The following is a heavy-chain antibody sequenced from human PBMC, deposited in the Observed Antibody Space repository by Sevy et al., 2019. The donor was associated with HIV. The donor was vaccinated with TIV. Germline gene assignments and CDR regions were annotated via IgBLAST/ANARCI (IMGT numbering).Heavy chain of an antibody. Sequence: GGSLRLSCTASGFTFGDYCMSWVRQAPGKGLEWVAFLKGDVHGGTVDHAASVRGRFVISRDDSKTIAYLQMNDLKTEDTGVYYCTRWKAAQSIFDYWGQGALVTVSS. CDR2: LKGDVHGGTV. CDR3: TRWKAAQSIFDY. V-gene: IGHV3-49*04. CDR1: GFTFGDYC. D-gene: IGHD6-13*01. J-gene: IGHJ4*02.